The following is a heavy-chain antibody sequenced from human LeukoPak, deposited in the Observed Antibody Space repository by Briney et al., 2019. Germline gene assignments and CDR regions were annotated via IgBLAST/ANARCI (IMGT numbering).Heavy chain of an antibody. CDR1: GYTFTSDG. CDR3: ASGPPPFDY. Sequence: GASVKVSFKASGYTFTSDGIILVRQAPGQGLEWMGWISAYNGNTNYSQKLQGRVTMTKDTSTSTDYMELRSVRSDETDVYYCASGPPPFDYWGQGTLVTVSS. CDR2: ISAYNGNT. J-gene: IGHJ4*02. V-gene: IGHV1-18*01.